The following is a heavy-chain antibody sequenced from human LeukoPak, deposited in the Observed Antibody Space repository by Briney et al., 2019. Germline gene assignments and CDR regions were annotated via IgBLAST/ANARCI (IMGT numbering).Heavy chain of an antibody. D-gene: IGHD3-10*01. Sequence: SDTLSLTRTLSGRSIRQPSGKALERLGKRYYSGNTNYNPSLKSRVTISVDTSKNQFSLKLSSVTAADTAVYYCARDYSGSGSRWDYWGQGTLVTVSS. CDR1: GRSI. V-gene: IGHV4-59*01. CDR3: ARDYSGSGSRWDY. CDR2: RYYSGNT. J-gene: IGHJ4*02.